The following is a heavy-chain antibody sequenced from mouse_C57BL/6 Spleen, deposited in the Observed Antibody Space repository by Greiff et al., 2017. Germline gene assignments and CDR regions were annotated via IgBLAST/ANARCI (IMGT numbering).Heavy chain of an antibody. D-gene: IGHD2-5*01. CDR3: ARGGSYYSNSYYFDY. V-gene: IGHV1-69*01. CDR1: GYTFTSYW. CDR2: IDPSDSYT. J-gene: IGHJ2*01. Sequence: QVQLKQPGAELVMPGASVKLSCKASGYTFTSYWMHWVKQRPGQGLEWIGEIDPSDSYTNYNQKFKGKSTLTVDKSSSTAYMQLSRLTSEDSAVYYCARGGSYYSNSYYFDYWGQGTTLTVSS.